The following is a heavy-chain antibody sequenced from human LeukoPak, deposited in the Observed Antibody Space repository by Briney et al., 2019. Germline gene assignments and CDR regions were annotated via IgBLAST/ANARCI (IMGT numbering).Heavy chain of an antibody. Sequence: SETLSLTCTVSGGSISSYYWSWIRQPAGKGLEWLGRIYISGSTNYNPSLKSRVTMSVDTSKNQFSLKLSSVTAADTAVYYCAREVNYYDILTGYSSHDAFDIWGQGTMVTVSS. J-gene: IGHJ3*02. CDR1: GGSISSYY. V-gene: IGHV4-4*07. CDR2: IYISGST. D-gene: IGHD3-9*01. CDR3: AREVNYYDILTGYSSHDAFDI.